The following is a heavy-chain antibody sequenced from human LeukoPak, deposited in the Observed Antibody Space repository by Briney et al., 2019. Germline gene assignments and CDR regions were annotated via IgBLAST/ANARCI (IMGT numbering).Heavy chain of an antibody. J-gene: IGHJ4*02. CDR3: AISPSPGYSAGY. D-gene: IGHD6-13*01. CDR2: IYHSGST. V-gene: IGHV4-4*02. CDR1: GGSISSSNW. Sequence: SETLSLTCAVSGGSISSSNWWSWVRQPPGKGLEWIGEIYHSGSTNYNPSLKSRVTISEDKSKNQFSLKLSSVTAADTAVYYCAISPSPGYSAGYWGQGTLVTVSS.